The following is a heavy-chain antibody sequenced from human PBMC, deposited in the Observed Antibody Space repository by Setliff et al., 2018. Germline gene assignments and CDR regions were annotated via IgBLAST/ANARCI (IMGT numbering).Heavy chain of an antibody. CDR3: AKSRCGGSCYSDDY. CDR2: ISWNSGSI. V-gene: IGHV3-9*01. D-gene: IGHD2-15*01. CDR1: GFTFDDYA. J-gene: IGHJ4*02. Sequence: GGSLRLSCAASGFTFDDYAMHWVRQAPGKGLEWVSGISWNSGSIGYADSVKGRFTISRDNAKNTLYLQMNSLRAEDTAVYYCAKSRCGGSCYSDDYWGQGTLVTVSS.